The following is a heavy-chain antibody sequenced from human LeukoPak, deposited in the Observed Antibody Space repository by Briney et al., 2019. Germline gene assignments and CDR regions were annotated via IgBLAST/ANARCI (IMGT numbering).Heavy chain of an antibody. CDR2: ISSSGSTI. Sequence: GGSLRLSCAASGFTFSSYEMNWVRQAPGKGLEWVSYISSSGSTIYYADSVKGRFTISRDNAKNSLYLQMNSLRAEDTAVYYCARAGYYDSSGYYYHDAFDIWGQGTMVTVSP. CDR3: ARAGYYDSSGYYYHDAFDI. J-gene: IGHJ3*02. V-gene: IGHV3-48*03. CDR1: GFTFSSYE. D-gene: IGHD3-22*01.